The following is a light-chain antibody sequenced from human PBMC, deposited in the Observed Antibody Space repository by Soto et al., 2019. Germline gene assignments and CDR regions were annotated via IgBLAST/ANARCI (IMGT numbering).Light chain of an antibody. Sequence: QSALTQPASVSGSPGQSITISCTGTSSDVGGSKYVSWYQQHPGKAPKLMIYEVSDRPSGVSNRFSGSKSGNTASLTISGLQAEDEADYYCSSYTTSSTLAYVFGTGTKVTVL. CDR2: EVS. CDR3: SSYTTSSTLAYV. J-gene: IGLJ1*01. V-gene: IGLV2-14*01. CDR1: SSDVGGSKY.